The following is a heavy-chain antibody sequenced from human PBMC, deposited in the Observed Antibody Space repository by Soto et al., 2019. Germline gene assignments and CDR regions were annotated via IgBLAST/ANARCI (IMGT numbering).Heavy chain of an antibody. CDR2: IYYSGST. D-gene: IGHD2-15*01. CDR1: GGSISSSSYY. CDR3: ARRWGRSFDY. Sequence: SETLSLTCTVSGGSISSSSYYWGWIRQPPGKGLEWIGSIYYSGSTYYNPSLKSRVTISVDTSKNQFSLKLTSVTAADTAVYYCARRWGRSFDYWGQGTLVTVSS. V-gene: IGHV4-39*07. J-gene: IGHJ4*02.